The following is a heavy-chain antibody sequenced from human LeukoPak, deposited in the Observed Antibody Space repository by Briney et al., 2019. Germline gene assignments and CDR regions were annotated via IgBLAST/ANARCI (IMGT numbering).Heavy chain of an antibody. CDR2: IYYSGST. J-gene: IGHJ4*02. CDR3: ARAIVGATQPFDY. CDR1: GGSISSYY. Sequence: KASETLSLTCTVSGGSISSYYWSWIRQPPGKGLEWIGYIYYSGSTNYNPSLKSRVTISVDTSKNQFSLKLSSVTAADTAVYYCARAIVGATQPFDYWGQGTLVTVSS. V-gene: IGHV4-59*01. D-gene: IGHD1-26*01.